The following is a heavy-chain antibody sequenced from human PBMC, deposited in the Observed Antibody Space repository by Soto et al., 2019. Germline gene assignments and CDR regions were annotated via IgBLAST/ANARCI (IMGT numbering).Heavy chain of an antibody. Sequence: QVQLQESGPGLVKPSQTLSLTCTVSGGSISSGGYYWSWIRQHPGKGLEWIGYIYYSGSTYYNPSLKSRVTISVDTSKNQFSLKLSSVTAADTAVYYCARILERITMVRGVIYWFDPWGQGTLVTVSS. CDR3: ARILERITMVRGVIYWFDP. V-gene: IGHV4-31*03. J-gene: IGHJ5*02. CDR1: GGSISSGGYY. CDR2: IYYSGST. D-gene: IGHD3-10*01.